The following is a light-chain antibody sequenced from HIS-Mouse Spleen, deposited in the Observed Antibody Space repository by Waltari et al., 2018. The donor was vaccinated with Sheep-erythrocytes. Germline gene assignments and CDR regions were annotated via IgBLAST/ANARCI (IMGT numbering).Light chain of an antibody. V-gene: IGLV2-11*01. CDR3: CSYAGSYTFWV. CDR2: DVS. Sequence: QSALTQPRSVSGSPGQSVTISCTGTSSDVGGYNYVSWYQHHPGKAPKPMIYDVSKRPSGVPDRFSGSKFGNTASLTISGLQAEDEADYYCCSYAGSYTFWVFGGGTRLTVL. J-gene: IGLJ3*02. CDR1: SSDVGGYNY.